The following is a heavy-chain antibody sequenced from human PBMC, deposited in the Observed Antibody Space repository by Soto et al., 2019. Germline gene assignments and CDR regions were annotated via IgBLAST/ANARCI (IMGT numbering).Heavy chain of an antibody. D-gene: IGHD2-15*01. CDR2: IYHSGST. CDR1: GGSISSSNW. J-gene: IGHJ5*02. CDR3: ARGVAAENWFDP. V-gene: IGHV4-4*02. Sequence: SETLSLTCAVSGGSISSSNWWSWVRQPPGKGLEWIGEIYHSGSTNYNPSLKSRVTISADKSKNQFSLKLSSVTAADTAVYYCARGVAAENWFDPWGQGTLVTVSS.